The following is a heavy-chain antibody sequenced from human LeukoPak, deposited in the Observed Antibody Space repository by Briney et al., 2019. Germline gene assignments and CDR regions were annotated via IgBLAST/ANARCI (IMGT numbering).Heavy chain of an antibody. Sequence: PGGSLRLSCAASGFSFSNYWMHWVRQAPGKGLVWVSRINSDGSSTTYADSVKGRFTISRDNAKNTLNLQMNSLRAEDTAVYYCARDLGQYYDTSDNWFGPWGQGTLVTVSS. D-gene: IGHD3-22*01. CDR2: INSDGSST. CDR3: ARDLGQYYDTSDNWFGP. J-gene: IGHJ5*02. V-gene: IGHV3-74*01. CDR1: GFSFSNYW.